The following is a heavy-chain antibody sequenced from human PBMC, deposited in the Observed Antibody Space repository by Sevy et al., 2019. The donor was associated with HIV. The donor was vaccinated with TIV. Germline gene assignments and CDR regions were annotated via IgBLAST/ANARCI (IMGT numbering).Heavy chain of an antibody. CDR2: ISSTAYGGTT. CDR3: SRDGDDEDSLTGFLPCYFEY. J-gene: IGHJ4*02. CDR1: GFTFGDYS. V-gene: IGHV3-49*01. Sequence: GGSLRLSCQASGFTFGDYSMSWFRQTPRKGLEWLGFISSTAYGGTTDYAASVKGRFTISRDGSKSMAYLQMTSLKTEGTVVYYCSRDGDDEDSLTGFLPCYFEYGGQGTLVTVSS. D-gene: IGHD3-9*01.